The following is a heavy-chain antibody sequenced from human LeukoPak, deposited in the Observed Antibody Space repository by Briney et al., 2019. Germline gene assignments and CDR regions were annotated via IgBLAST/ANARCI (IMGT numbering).Heavy chain of an antibody. D-gene: IGHD1-26*01. CDR1: GGTFSSCA. Sequence: ASVKVSCKASGGTFSSCAISWVRQAPGQGLEWMGGIIPIFGTANYAQKFQGRVTITADESTSTAYMELSSLRSEDTAVYYCASPKESGSYYRSYFDYWGQGTLVTVSS. CDR2: IIPIFGTA. V-gene: IGHV1-69*13. CDR3: ASPKESGSYYRSYFDY. J-gene: IGHJ4*02.